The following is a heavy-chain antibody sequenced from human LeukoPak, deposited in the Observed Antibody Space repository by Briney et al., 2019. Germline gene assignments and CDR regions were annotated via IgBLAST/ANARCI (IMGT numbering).Heavy chain of an antibody. J-gene: IGHJ4*02. CDR3: ARDARMNVLLWFGELSWDY. D-gene: IGHD3-10*01. V-gene: IGHV1-18*01. Sequence: ASVKVSCKASGYTFTSYGISWVRQAPGQGLEWVGWISAYNGNTNYAQKLQGRVTMTTDTSTSTAYMELRSLRSDDTAVYYCARDARMNVLLWFGELSWDYWGQGTLVTVSS. CDR1: GYTFTSYG. CDR2: ISAYNGNT.